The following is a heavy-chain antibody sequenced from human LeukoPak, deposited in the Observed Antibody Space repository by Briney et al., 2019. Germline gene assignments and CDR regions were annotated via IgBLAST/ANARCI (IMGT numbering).Heavy chain of an antibody. J-gene: IGHJ3*02. CDR2: IKQDGSEK. V-gene: IGHV3-7*01. CDR3: AREHSGRFAALDI. D-gene: IGHD1-26*01. Sequence: GGSLRLSCAASGFTFSSYWMSWVRQAPGKGLEWVANIKQDGSEKYYVDSVKGRFTISRDNAKNSLYLQMNSLRAEDTAVYYCAREHSGRFAALDIWGQGTMVTVSS. CDR1: GFTFSSYW.